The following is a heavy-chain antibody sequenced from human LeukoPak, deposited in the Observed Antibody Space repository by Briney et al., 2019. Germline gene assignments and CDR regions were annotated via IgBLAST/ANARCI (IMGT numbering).Heavy chain of an antibody. CDR3: ARVGVYDSSGYYSSDAFDI. D-gene: IGHD3-22*01. CDR2: ISAYNGNT. V-gene: IGHV1-18*01. J-gene: IGHJ3*02. CDR1: GYTFTSYG. Sequence: ASVKVSYKASGYTFTSYGISWVRQAPGQGLEWMGWISAYNGNTNYAQKLQGRVTMTTDTSTSTAYMELRSLRSDDTAVYYCARVGVYDSSGYYSSDAFDIWGQGTMVTVSS.